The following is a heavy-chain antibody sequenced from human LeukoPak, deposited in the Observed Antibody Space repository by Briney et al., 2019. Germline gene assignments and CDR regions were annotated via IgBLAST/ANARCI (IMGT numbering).Heavy chain of an antibody. D-gene: IGHD3-22*01. V-gene: IGHV3-64*01. J-gene: IGHJ4*02. CDR2: ISGNGGST. CDR3: ARLVYYYDSSGYDY. CDR1: GFTFSTYA. Sequence: PGGSLRLSCAASGFTFSTYAMHWVRQAPKKGLEYVSAISGNGGSTYYANSVKGRFTISRDNSKNTLYLQMGSLGAEDMAVYYCARLVYYYDSSGYDYWGQGTLVTVSS.